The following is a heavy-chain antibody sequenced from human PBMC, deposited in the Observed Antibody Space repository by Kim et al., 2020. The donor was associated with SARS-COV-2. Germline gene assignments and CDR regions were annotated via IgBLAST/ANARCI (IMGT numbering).Heavy chain of an antibody. V-gene: IGHV3-11*01. J-gene: IGHJ2*01. CDR3: ARDPDSGSYWMRWYFDL. Sequence: GGSLRLSCAASGFTFSDYYMSWIRQAPGKGLEWVSYISSSGSTIYYADSVKGRFTISRDNAKNSLYLQMNSLRAEDTAVYYGARDPDSGSYWMRWYFDLWGRGTLVTVSS. D-gene: IGHD1-26*01. CDR2: ISSSGSTI. CDR1: GFTFSDYY.